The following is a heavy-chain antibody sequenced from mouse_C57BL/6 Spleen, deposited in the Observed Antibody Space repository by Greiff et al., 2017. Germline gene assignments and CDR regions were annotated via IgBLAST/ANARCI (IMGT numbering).Heavy chain of an antibody. J-gene: IGHJ4*01. V-gene: IGHV1-82*01. CDR2: IYPGDGDT. CDR3: ARWKGDYYAMDY. CDR1: GYAFSSSW. Sequence: QVQLQQSGPELVKPGASVKISCKASGYAFSSSWMNWVKQRPGKGLEWIGRIYPGDGDTNYNGKFKGKATLTADKSSSTAYMQLSSLTSEDSAVYVCARWKGDYYAMDYWGQGTSVTVSS.